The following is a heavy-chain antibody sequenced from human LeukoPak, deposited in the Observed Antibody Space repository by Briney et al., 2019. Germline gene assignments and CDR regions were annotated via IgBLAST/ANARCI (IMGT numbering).Heavy chain of an antibody. CDR2: ISSSGGNT. J-gene: IGHJ3*02. V-gene: IGHV3-23*01. CDR1: GFTFSSYG. D-gene: IGHD3-3*01. CDR3: AKDLMVIIVSGAFDI. Sequence: GGSLRLSCAASGFTFSSYGMHWVRQAPGKGLEWVSAISSSGGNTYYADSVKGRFTISRDSSKNTLYLQMNSLRAEDTAVYYCAKDLMVIIVSGAFDIWGQGTMVTVSS.